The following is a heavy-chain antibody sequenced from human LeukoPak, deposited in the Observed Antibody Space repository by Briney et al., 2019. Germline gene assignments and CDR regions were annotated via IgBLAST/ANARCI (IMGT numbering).Heavy chain of an antibody. Sequence: GGSLRLSCAASGFTVSSNYMTWVRQAPGKGLEWVANIKQDGSEKYYVDSVKGRFTISRGNAKNSLYLQMNSLRAEDTAVYYCASFGEYYGSGSYSPYYYGMDVWGQGTTVTVSS. CDR1: GFTVSSNY. CDR2: IKQDGSEK. CDR3: ASFGEYYGSGSYSPYYYGMDV. V-gene: IGHV3-7*03. J-gene: IGHJ6*02. D-gene: IGHD3-10*01.